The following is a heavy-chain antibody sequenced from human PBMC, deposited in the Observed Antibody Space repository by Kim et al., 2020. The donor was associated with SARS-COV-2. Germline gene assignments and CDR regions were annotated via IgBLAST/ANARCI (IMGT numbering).Heavy chain of an antibody. D-gene: IGHD7-27*01. CDR2: INPKSGGA. Sequence: ASVKVSCKASGYTFTGYYMHWVRQAPGQGLEWMGWINPKSGGANYAQKFQGWVTMTRDTSISTAYMELSRLRSDDTAVYYCARNAGPGQHETDPTNYYYYGMDGWGQGTTVTLS. V-gene: IGHV1-2*04. J-gene: IGHJ6*02. CDR3: ARNAGPGQHETDPTNYYYYGMDG. CDR1: GYTFTGYY.